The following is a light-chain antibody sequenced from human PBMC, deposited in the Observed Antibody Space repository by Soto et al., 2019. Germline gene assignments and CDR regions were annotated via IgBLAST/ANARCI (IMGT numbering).Light chain of an antibody. CDR3: CSYTRSYTWV. Sequence: QYALTQPASVSGSPRQSITISCTGTSSDVGDGDFVSWYQQRPGNAPKLMIYKVSNRPSGVSNRFSGSKSGNTASLTISGLQAEDEADYYCCSYTRSYTWVFGGGTQLTVL. V-gene: IGLV2-14*01. CDR2: KVS. J-gene: IGLJ3*02. CDR1: SSDVGDGDF.